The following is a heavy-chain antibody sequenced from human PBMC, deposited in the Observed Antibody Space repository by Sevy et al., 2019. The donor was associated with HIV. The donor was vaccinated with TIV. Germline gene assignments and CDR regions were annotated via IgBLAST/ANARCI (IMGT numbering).Heavy chain of an antibody. V-gene: IGHV1-69*13. Sequence: ASVKVPCKASGGTFSSYAISWVRQAPGQGLEWMGGIIPIFGTANYAQKFQGRVTITADESTSTAYMELSSLRSEDTAVYYCARGGSSGWTYYYGMDVWGQGTTVTVSS. CDR2: IIPIFGTA. CDR3: ARGGSSGWTYYYGMDV. J-gene: IGHJ6*02. D-gene: IGHD6-19*01. CDR1: GGTFSSYA.